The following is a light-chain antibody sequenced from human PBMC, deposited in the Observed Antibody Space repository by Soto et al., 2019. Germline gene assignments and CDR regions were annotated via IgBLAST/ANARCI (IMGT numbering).Light chain of an antibody. CDR3: FSYTSSGTYV. Sequence: QASLTQPASLSVSPGQSITISCTGTSSDVGNYKYVSWYQQHPGKAPKLMIYEVSNRPSGVSNRFSGSKSGNTASLTISGLQAEDETDYYCFSYTSSGTYVYRTGTKVNVL. CDR2: EVS. V-gene: IGLV2-14*01. CDR1: SSDVGNYKY. J-gene: IGLJ1*01.